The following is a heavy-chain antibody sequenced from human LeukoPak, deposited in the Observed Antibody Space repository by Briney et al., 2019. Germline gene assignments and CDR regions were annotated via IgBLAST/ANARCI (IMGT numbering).Heavy chain of an antibody. CDR2: IYYSGST. V-gene: IGHV4-31*03. CDR1: GGSISSGGYY. J-gene: IGHJ4*02. D-gene: IGHD6-19*01. Sequence: SQTLSLTCTVSGGSISSGGYYWSWIRQHPGKGLEWIGYIYYSGSTYYNPSLKSRVTISVDTSKNQFSLKLSSVTAADTAVYYCAISGWPPSPSFDYWGQGTLVTVSS. CDR3: AISGWPPSPSFDY.